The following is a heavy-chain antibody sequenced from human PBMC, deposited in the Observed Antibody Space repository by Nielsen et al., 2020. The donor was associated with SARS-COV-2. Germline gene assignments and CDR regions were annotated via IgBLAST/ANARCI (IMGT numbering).Heavy chain of an antibody. V-gene: IGHV4-61*01. Sequence: SETLSLTCTVSGGSISSGYYYWNWVRQPPGKGLEWIGYIYYSGSTNYNPSLKSRVTISVDTSKNQFSLKLSSVTAADTAVYYCARDQLWSSGYMDVWGKGTTVTVSS. J-gene: IGHJ6*03. CDR3: ARDQLWSSGYMDV. CDR1: GGSISSGYYY. D-gene: IGHD5-18*01. CDR2: IYYSGST.